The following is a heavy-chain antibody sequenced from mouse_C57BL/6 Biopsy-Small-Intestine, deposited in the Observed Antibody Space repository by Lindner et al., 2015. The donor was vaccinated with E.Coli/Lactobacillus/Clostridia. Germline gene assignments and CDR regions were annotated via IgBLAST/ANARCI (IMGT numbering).Heavy chain of an antibody. CDR1: GFNIKDDY. CDR3: TGGGAWFAY. CDR2: IDPENGDT. J-gene: IGHJ3*01. V-gene: IGHV14-4*01. Sequence: VQLQESGAELXGPGASVKLSCTASGFNIKDDYMHWVKQRPEQGLEWIGWIDPENGDTEYASKFQGKATITADTSSNTAYLQLSSLTSEDTAVYYCTGGGAWFAYWGQGTLVTVSA.